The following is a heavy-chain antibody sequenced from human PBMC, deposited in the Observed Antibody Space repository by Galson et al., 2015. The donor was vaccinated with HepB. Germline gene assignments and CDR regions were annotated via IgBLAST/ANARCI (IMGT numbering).Heavy chain of an antibody. V-gene: IGHV1-69*13. CDR2: IIPIFGIA. Sequence: SVKVSCKAPGGTFSSYAISWVRQAPGQGLEWMGGIIPIFGIANYAQKFQGRVTITADESTSTAYMELSSLRSEDTAVYYCARASKGEVFGVVITSYYYYYMDVWGKGTTVTVSS. J-gene: IGHJ6*03. D-gene: IGHD3-3*01. CDR3: ARASKGEVFGVVITSYYYYYMDV. CDR1: GGTFSSYA.